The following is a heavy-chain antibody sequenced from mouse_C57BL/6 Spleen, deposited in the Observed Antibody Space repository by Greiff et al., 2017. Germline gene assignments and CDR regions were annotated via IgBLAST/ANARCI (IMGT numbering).Heavy chain of an antibody. J-gene: IGHJ4*01. CDR3: ARSITTVVAPHYYAMDY. CDR1: GYTFTSYW. D-gene: IGHD1-1*01. V-gene: IGHV1-64*01. CDR2: IHPNSGST. Sequence: VQLQQPGAELVKPGASVKLSCKASGYTFTSYWMHWVKQRPGQGLEWIGMIHPNSGSTNYNEKFKSKATLTVAKSSSTAYMQLSSLTSEDSAVYYCARSITTVVAPHYYAMDYWGQGTSVTVSS.